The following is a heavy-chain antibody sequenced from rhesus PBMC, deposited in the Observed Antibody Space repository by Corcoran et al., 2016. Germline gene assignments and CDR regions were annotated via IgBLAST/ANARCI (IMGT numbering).Heavy chain of an antibody. Sequence: EVQLVETGGGLVQPGGSLKLSCAASGFTFSSYGMSWVRQGPGKGVEWVSDINSAGGSTYYADSMKVRVTIARDNSKNKLSLQMNSRRAEDTAVDYCAKRGIAGTETHFDYWGQGVLVTVSS. J-gene: IGHJ4*01. CDR3: AKRGIAGTETHFDY. CDR2: INSAGGST. CDR1: GFTFSSYG. D-gene: IGHD1-20*01. V-gene: IGHV3S5*01.